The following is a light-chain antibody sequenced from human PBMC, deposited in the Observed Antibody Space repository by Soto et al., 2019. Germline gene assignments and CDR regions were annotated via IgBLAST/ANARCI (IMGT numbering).Light chain of an antibody. Sequence: DIQMTQSPSSLSACVGDRVTITCRASQSVTTYLHWYQQKAGEAPKLLIYAISNLQSGVSSRFSGSGSGTDFSLTINTLQPEDFATYYCQQGYSTPWTFGHGTKVHIK. CDR3: QQGYSTPWT. V-gene: IGKV1-39*01. J-gene: IGKJ1*01. CDR1: QSVTTY. CDR2: AIS.